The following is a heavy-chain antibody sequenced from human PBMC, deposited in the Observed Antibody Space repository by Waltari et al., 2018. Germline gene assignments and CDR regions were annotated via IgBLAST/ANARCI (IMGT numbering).Heavy chain of an antibody. J-gene: IGHJ5*02. D-gene: IGHD3-3*01. V-gene: IGHV1-69*13. CDR2: IIPIFGTA. CDR1: GGTFSSYA. Sequence: QVQLVQSGAEVKKPGSSVKVSCKASGGTFSSYAISWVRQAPGQGLEWMGGIIPIFGTANYAQKFQGRVTINADESTSTAYMELSSLRSEDTAVYYCASTYYDFWSGYYNNWFDPWGQGTLVTVSP. CDR3: ASTYYDFWSGYYNNWFDP.